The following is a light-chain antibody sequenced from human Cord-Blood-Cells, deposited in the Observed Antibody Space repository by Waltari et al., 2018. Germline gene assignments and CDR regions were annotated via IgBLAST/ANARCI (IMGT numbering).Light chain of an antibody. CDR3: SSYTSSSVV. Sequence: QSALTQPASVSGSPGQSITISRTGTSSDVGGYNYVSWSQQHPGKAPKLMIYDVSNRASGVYNRFSGSKSGHTASLTISALQAEDEADYYCSSYTSSSVVFGGGTKLTVL. J-gene: IGLJ2*01. CDR2: DVS. CDR1: SSDVGGYNY. V-gene: IGLV2-14*01.